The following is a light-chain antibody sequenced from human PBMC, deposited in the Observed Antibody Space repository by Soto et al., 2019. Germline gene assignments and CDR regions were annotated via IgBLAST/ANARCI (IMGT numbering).Light chain of an antibody. Sequence: QSVLTQPPSVSASPGQRVTISCSGSSSNIGSNYVSWFQQLPGTAPKLLIYDNNMRPSGIPDRFSGSKSGTSATLGITGLQTGDEADYYCGTWDNNLSAGVFGGGTQLTVL. J-gene: IGLJ3*02. CDR2: DNN. CDR3: GTWDNNLSAGV. V-gene: IGLV1-51*01. CDR1: SSNIGSNY.